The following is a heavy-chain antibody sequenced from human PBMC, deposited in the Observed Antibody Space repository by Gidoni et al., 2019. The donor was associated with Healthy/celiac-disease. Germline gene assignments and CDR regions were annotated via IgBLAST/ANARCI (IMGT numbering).Heavy chain of an antibody. CDR1: GFTFSSHS. CDR2: ISSSSSYI. J-gene: IGHJ6*02. D-gene: IGHD3-3*01. Sequence: EVQLVESGGGLVKPGGSLRLSCAASGFTFSSHSMNWVRQAPGKGLEWVSSISSSSSYISYADSVKGRFTISRDNAKNSLYLQMNSLRAEDTAVYYCARVSVLEWLSSYGMDVWGQGTTVTVSS. V-gene: IGHV3-21*01. CDR3: ARVSVLEWLSSYGMDV.